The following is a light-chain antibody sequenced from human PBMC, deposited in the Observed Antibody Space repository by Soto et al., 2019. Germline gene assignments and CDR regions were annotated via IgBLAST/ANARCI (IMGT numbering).Light chain of an antibody. CDR3: CSYTTTTAFYV. CDR2: EVS. Sequence: QSALAQPPSASGSPGQSVTISCTGTSSDVGGYNYVSRYQQHPGKAPKLIIYEVSKRPSGVPDRFSGSKSGSTASLTVSGLQAEDEADYYCCSYTTTTAFYVFGTGTKVTVL. J-gene: IGLJ1*01. V-gene: IGLV2-8*01. CDR1: SSDVGGYNY.